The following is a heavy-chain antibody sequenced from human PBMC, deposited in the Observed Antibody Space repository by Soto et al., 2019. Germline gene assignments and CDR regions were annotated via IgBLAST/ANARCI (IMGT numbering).Heavy chain of an antibody. CDR2: ISGSGGST. CDR1: GFTFSSYA. CDR3: AKGVRSGYCSSTSCYGNWFDP. J-gene: IGHJ5*02. D-gene: IGHD2-2*01. Sequence: EVQLLESGGGLVQPGGSLRLSCAASGFTFSSYAMSWVRQAPGKGLEWVSAISGSGGSTYYADSVKGRFTISRDNSKNTLYLQMNSLIAEDTAVYYCAKGVRSGYCSSTSCYGNWFDPWGQGTLVTVSS. V-gene: IGHV3-23*01.